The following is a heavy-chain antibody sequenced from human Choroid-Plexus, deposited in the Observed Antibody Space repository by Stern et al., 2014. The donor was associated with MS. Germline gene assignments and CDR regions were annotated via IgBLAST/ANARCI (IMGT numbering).Heavy chain of an antibody. CDR3: AKDRQYLTYFFDH. V-gene: IGHV3-30*18. Sequence: VQLLESGGGVVQPGRPLRLSCVASGFTFGSCAMHWVRQAPGKGLEWVAGVSYDGSNKYYADSVKGRFTISRDNSQNTLYMQMSSLRPEDTAVYYCAKDRQYLTYFFDHWGQGSLVTVPS. J-gene: IGHJ5*02. CDR2: VSYDGSNK. D-gene: IGHD2/OR15-2a*01. CDR1: GFTFGSCA.